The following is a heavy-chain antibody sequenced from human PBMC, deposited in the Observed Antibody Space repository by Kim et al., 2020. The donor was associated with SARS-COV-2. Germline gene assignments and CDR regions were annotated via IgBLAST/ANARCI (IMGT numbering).Heavy chain of an antibody. CDR3: ARGEPLAY. CDR2: ISYSGNS. CDR1: GGSIRSGGKF. V-gene: IGHV4-31*03. Sequence: SETLSLTCSVSGGSIRSGGKFWTWIRQHPAKGLEWIGYISYSGNSHYSPSLRSRVSISLQTSENQFSLELTSGTAADTSAYYCARGEPLAYLGQGILVTV. J-gene: IGHJ4*02.